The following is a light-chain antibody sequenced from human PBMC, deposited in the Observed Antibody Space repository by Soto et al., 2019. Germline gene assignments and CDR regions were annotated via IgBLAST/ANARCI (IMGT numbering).Light chain of an antibody. CDR1: LSIASS. CDR2: AAS. CDR3: QQRSNWPPNT. V-gene: IGKV1-39*01. Sequence: DIQMTQSPSSRSASVGEAVTITCRSSLSIASSLNWFQHRPGQAPKLLLFAASNLHEGAPPRFSGAGSGTSFSLTIRGLQPEDFAVYYCQQRSNWPPNTFGQGTRLEIK. J-gene: IGKJ5*01.